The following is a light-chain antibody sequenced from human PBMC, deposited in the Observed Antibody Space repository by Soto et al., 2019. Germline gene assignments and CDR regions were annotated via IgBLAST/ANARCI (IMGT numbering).Light chain of an antibody. CDR2: GAS. J-gene: IGKJ2*01. Sequence: DIVLTQSPGTLSLSPGERATLSCRASQTVRDGYLAWYQQKPGQAPRLFIYGASARATGIPDRFSGSGSWTDFNLTISGLEPEDFAVYYCQQYGVSMFTFGQGAKLEI. V-gene: IGKV3-20*01. CDR3: QQYGVSMFT. CDR1: QTVRDGY.